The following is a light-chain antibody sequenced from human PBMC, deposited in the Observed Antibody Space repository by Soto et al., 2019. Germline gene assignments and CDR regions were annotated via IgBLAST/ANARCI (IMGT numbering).Light chain of an antibody. V-gene: IGKV3-20*01. CDR3: QQYGSSPPT. Sequence: PGERATLSCRASQSVSSSYLAWYQQKPGQAPRLLIYGASSRATGIPDRFSGSGSGTDFTLTISRLEPEDFAVYYCQQYGSSPPTFGQATKEEIK. CDR1: QSVSSSY. J-gene: IGKJ1*01. CDR2: GAS.